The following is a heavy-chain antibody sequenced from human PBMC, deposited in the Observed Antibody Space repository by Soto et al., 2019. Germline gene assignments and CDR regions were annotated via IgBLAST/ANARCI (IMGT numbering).Heavy chain of an antibody. CDR1: GGTISGYY. CDR3: ARGQRFSDWFDP. CDR2: IYSSGNT. Sequence: QVHLQESGPGLVKPSETLSLTCSVSGGTISGYYWTWIRQPAGKGLEWMGRIYSSGNTKDNPSLQSRVTMSLDTSNNQFSLRLTSVTAADTAVYYCARGQRFSDWFDPWGQGTLVTVSS. J-gene: IGHJ5*02. V-gene: IGHV4-4*07. D-gene: IGHD3-3*01.